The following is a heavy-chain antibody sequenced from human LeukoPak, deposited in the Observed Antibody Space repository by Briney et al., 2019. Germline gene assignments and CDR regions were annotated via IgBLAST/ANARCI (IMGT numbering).Heavy chain of an antibody. CDR2: INHSGST. Sequence: SETLSLTCAVYGGSFSGYYWNWIRQPPGKGLEWIGEINHSGSTNYNPSLKSRVTISVDTSKNQFSLKLSSVTAADTAVYYCARWLGYCSGGSCPNFDYWGQGTLVTVCS. V-gene: IGHV4-34*01. D-gene: IGHD2-15*01. J-gene: IGHJ4*02. CDR1: GGSFSGYY. CDR3: ARWLGYCSGGSCPNFDY.